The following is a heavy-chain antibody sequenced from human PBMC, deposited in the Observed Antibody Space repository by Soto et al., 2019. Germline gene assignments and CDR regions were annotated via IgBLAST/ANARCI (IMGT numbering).Heavy chain of an antibody. CDR2: INAGNGNT. Sequence: QVQLVQSGAEVKKPGASVKVSCKASGYTFTSYAMHWVRQAPGQRLEWMGWINAGNGNTKYSQEFQGRVTVTRDTSASTAYRELSSLRSEDTAVYYCARDRPRRGYSYGLSTYYFDYWGQGTLVTVSS. CDR1: GYTFTSYA. CDR3: ARDRPRRGYSYGLSTYYFDY. V-gene: IGHV1-3*01. J-gene: IGHJ4*02. D-gene: IGHD5-18*01.